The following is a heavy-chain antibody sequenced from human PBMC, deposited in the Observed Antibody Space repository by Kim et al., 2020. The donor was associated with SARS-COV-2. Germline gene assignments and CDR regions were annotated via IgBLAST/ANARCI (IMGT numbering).Heavy chain of an antibody. CDR2: LNQDGSEK. CDR1: GFTLSNYG. D-gene: IGHD3-10*01. Sequence: GGSLRLSCAASGFTLSNYGMSWVRQAPGKGLEWVATLNQDGSEKHYVDSVKGRFTISRENAKNSLYLQMNILRAEDTAVYYCARDYYGSERYWGQGTLVTVSS. V-gene: IGHV3-7*01. CDR3: ARDYYGSERY. J-gene: IGHJ4*02.